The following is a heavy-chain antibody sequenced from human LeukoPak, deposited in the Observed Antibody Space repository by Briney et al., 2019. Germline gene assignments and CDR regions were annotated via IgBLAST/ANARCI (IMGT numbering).Heavy chain of an antibody. D-gene: IGHD3-22*01. J-gene: IGHJ6*02. V-gene: IGHV3-30*18. CDR1: GFTFSEFA. CDR3: AKDLARIVEPATIRRGLYYYGMDV. CDR2: ISSDGSSE. Sequence: PGGSLRLSCVASGFTFSEFAMNWVRQAPGKGLEWVTVISSDGSSEYYADSVKGRFIISRENSKNTLFLQMNSLRPEDTAVYSCAKDLARIVEPATIRRGLYYYGMDVWGQGTAVTVSS.